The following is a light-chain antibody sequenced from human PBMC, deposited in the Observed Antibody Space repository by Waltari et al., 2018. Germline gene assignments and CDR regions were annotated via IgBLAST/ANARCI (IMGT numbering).Light chain of an antibody. CDR2: EVS. CDR1: SSDIGGYNY. Sequence: QAALTQPRSVSGSPGQSVTISCTGTSSDIGGYNYVSWYQQHPGTAPKLMIYEVSKRPSVFSYRFAVSKSGNTAYLTSSALQAEDEADYYCCSYAGSYTYLFGAGTRLTVL. J-gene: IGLJ1*01. CDR3: CSYAGSYTYL. V-gene: IGLV2-11*01.